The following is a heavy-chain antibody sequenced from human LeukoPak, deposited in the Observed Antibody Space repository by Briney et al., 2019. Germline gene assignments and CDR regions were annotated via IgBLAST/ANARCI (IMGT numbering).Heavy chain of an antibody. CDR2: IYSGGST. CDR1: GFTVSSNY. CDR3: ARRNGGSGFDY. Sequence: GGSLRLSCAASGFTVSSNYMNWVRQAPGKGLEWVSVIYSGGSTYYADSVKGRFTISRDNSKNTLYLQMNSLRAEDTAVYYCARRNGGSGFDYWGQGTLVTVSS. V-gene: IGHV3-66*04. D-gene: IGHD7-27*01. J-gene: IGHJ4*02.